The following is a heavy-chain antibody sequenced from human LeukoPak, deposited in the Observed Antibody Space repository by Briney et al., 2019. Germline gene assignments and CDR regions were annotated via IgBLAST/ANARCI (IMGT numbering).Heavy chain of an antibody. V-gene: IGHV3-66*02. J-gene: IGHJ5*02. D-gene: IGHD6-19*01. CDR3: ARDPYSSGWYRWFDP. CDR1: GLTITNNY. Sequence: GGSLRLSCAASGLTITNNYISWVRQAPGKGLEWVSVIYSGGSTYYGDSVKGRFTMSRDDSKNTLYLQMNSLRVEDTAVYYCARDPYSSGWYRWFDPWGQGTLVTVSS. CDR2: IYSGGST.